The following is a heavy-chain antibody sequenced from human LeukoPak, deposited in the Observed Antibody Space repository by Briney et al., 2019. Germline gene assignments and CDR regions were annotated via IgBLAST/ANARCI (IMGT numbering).Heavy chain of an antibody. V-gene: IGHV4-59*08. CDR2: VYYSGST. D-gene: IGHD2-15*01. CDR1: GGSLSDYY. CDR3: ARHPYCGDNSCYNFDY. Sequence: SETLSLTCTVSGGSLSDYYWSWIRQPPGKGLESIGYVYYSGSTHYNPSLKSRVTISVDTSKNQFSLKLSSVTAADTAVYYYARHPYCGDNSCYNFDYWGQGALVTVSS. J-gene: IGHJ4*02.